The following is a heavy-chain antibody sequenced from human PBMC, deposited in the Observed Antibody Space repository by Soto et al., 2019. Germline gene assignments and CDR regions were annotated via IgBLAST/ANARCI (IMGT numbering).Heavy chain of an antibody. J-gene: IGHJ6*02. V-gene: IGHV1-2*04. D-gene: IGHD2-8*01. Sequence: SVKGSCKASGYSFTDYHIHWVRQAPGQGLEWLGRINPKSGGTSTAQKFQGWVTMTRDRSISTVYMELTRLRSDDTAVYFCARGHSTDCSNGVCSFFYNHEMDVWGQGTTVTVSS. CDR2: INPKSGGT. CDR1: GYSFTDYH. CDR3: ARGHSTDCSNGVCSFFYNHEMDV.